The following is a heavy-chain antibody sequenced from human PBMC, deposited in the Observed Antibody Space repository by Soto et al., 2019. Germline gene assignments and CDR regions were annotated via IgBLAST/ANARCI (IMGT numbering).Heavy chain of an antibody. Sequence: QVQLVQSGAEVKKPGASVKVSCKASGYTFTSYYMHWVRQAPGQGLEWMGIINPSCGSTSYAQKFQGRVTMTRDTSTSTVYMELSSLRSEDTAVYYCARWGYYDSSGYSPGPPFDYWGQGTLVTVSS. D-gene: IGHD3-22*01. CDR2: INPSCGST. J-gene: IGHJ4*02. CDR1: GYTFTSYY. CDR3: ARWGYYDSSGYSPGPPFDY. V-gene: IGHV1-46*01.